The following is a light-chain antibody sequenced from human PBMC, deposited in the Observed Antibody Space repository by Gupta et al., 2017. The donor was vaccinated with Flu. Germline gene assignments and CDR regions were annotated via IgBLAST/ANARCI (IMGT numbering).Light chain of an antibody. J-gene: IGKJ1*01. V-gene: IGKV3-20*01. Sequence: GERATLSCMASQSVSKYIDWYQQKPGQAPRLLIYGSSSRATGIPDRFSGSGSGTDFTLTISRLEPEDFAVYYCQQHDSSPWTFGQGTKVEIK. CDR3: QQHDSSPWT. CDR2: GSS. CDR1: QSVSKY.